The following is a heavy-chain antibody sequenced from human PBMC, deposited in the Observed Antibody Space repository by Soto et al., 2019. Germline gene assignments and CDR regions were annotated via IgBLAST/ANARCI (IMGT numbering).Heavy chain of an antibody. CDR2: ISSSGSTI. D-gene: IGHD3-22*01. CDR3: ASAYDYYDSSGPLTR. J-gene: IGHJ4*02. V-gene: IGHV3-11*01. CDR1: GFTFSDYY. Sequence: LRLSCAAPGFTFSDYYMSWIRQAPGKGLEWVSYISSSGSTIYYADSVKGRFTISRDNAKNSLYLQMNSLRAEDTAVYYCASAYDYYDSSGPLTRWGQGTLVTVSS.